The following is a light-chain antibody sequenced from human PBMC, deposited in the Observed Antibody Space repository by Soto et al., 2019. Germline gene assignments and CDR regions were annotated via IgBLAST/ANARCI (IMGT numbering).Light chain of an antibody. Sequence: QSALTQPRSVSESPGQSVTISCTGISSDVGGYNYVSWYQHHPGKAPKVVIYDAVKRPSGVPDRFSGSRSGNTASLTISGLQAEDEADYYCCSYAANYPCVFGVGTKVTFL. CDR2: DAV. CDR1: SSDVGGYNY. V-gene: IGLV2-11*01. CDR3: CSYAANYPCV. J-gene: IGLJ3*02.